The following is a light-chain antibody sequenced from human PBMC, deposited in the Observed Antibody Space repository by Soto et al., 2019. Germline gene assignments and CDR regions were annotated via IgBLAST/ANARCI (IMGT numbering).Light chain of an antibody. CDR3: QQRSSWPRT. CDR1: QSLSSY. V-gene: IGKV3-11*01. J-gene: IGKJ2*01. CDR2: DAS. Sequence: EIVLTQSPATLSLSPGERATLSCRASQSLSSYLAWYQQKPGQAPRLLIYDASNRATGIPARFSGSGSGTDFTLTISSLEPEDFAVYYCQQRSSWPRTFGRGTKLEIK.